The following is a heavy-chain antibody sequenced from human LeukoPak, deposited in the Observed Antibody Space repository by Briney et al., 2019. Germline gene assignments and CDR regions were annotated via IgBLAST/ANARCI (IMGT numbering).Heavy chain of an antibody. J-gene: IGHJ5*02. CDR1: GYTFTSYG. CDR3: ARVSLSNYEEVSWFDP. CDR2: ISAYNGNT. V-gene: IGHV1-18*01. Sequence: ASVKVSCKASGYTFTSYGISWVRQAPGQGLAWMGWISAYNGNTNYAQKLQGRVTMTTDTSTSTAYMELRSLRSDDTAVYYCARVSLSNYEEVSWFDPWGQGTLVTASS. D-gene: IGHD4-11*01.